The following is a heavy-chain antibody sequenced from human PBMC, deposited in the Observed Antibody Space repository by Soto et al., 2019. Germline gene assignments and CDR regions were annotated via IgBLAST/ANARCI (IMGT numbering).Heavy chain of an antibody. Sequence: ASVKVSCKASGYTFTSYYMHWVRQAPGQGLEWMGIINPSGGSTSYAQKFQGRVTMTRDTSTSTVYMELSSLRSEDTAVYYCARDLHSSGWYFFAFDIWGQGTMVTVSS. CDR1: GYTFTSYY. J-gene: IGHJ3*02. V-gene: IGHV1-46*01. CDR2: INPSGGST. CDR3: ARDLHSSGWYFFAFDI. D-gene: IGHD6-19*01.